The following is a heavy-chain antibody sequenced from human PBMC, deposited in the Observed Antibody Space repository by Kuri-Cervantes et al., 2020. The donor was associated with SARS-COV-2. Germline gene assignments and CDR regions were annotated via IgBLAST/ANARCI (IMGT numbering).Heavy chain of an antibody. D-gene: IGHD1-26*01. J-gene: IGHJ6*03. CDR2: ISSNGGST. CDR1: GFTFSSYA. Sequence: GESLKISCAASGFTFSSYAMHWVRQAPGKGLEYVSAISSNGGSTYYANSVKGRFTISRDNSKNTLYLQMNSLRAEDTAVYYCANRGALSGSYYYYYYYYMDVWGKGTTVTVSS. V-gene: IGHV3-64*01. CDR3: ANRGALSGSYYYYYYYYMDV.